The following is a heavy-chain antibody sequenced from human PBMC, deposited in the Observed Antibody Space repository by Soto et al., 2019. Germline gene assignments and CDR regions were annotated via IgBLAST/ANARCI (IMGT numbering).Heavy chain of an antibody. D-gene: IGHD2-21*02. CDR3: VRGGGVDVVTPTRVVFDY. V-gene: IGHV1-2*02. J-gene: IGHJ4*02. CDR2: INPRSGGT. CDR1: GYTFTGNY. Sequence: QVQLVQSGAEVKKHGASVKVSCKASGYTFTGNYIHWVRQAPGQGPEWMAWINPRSGGTDYAQQFQGQVTITRDTSITTDYLDLGRLTSDDTAMYYCVRGGGVDVVTPTRVVFDYWGQGTLLTVSS.